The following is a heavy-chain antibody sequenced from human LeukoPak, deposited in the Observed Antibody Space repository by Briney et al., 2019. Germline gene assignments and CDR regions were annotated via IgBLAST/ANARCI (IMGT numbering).Heavy chain of an antibody. J-gene: IGHJ4*02. CDR2: IKGKTDGATT. V-gene: IGHV3-15*01. CDR1: GFTFSNAW. CDR3: TTEYSGSYFWGSYYFDY. D-gene: IGHD1-26*01. Sequence: GGSLRLSCAASGFTFSNAWMSWVRQAPGKGLEWVGRIKGKTDGATTDYAAPVKGRFTLSRDDSTNTLYLQMNSLKTEDTAVYYCTTEYSGSYFWGSYYFDYWGQGTLVTVSS.